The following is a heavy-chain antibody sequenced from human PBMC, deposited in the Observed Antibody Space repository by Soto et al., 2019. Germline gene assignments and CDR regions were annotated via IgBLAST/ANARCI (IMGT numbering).Heavy chain of an antibody. CDR2: IYYSGST. D-gene: IGHD3-16*01. V-gene: IGHV4-39*01. CDR3: ARNSPARRFDVGGGDH. J-gene: IGHJ4*02. Sequence: SETLSLTCTVSGDSISSSIFYWGWVRQPPGKGLEWIGAIYYSGSTYYNPSLKSRVTMSIETSKNQFSLKLSSVTAADTAVYFCARNSPARRFDVGGGDHWGQGILVTVSS. CDR1: GDSISSSIFY.